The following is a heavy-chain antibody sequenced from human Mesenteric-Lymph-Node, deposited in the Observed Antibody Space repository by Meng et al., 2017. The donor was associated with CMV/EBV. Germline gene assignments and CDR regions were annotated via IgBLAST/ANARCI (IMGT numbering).Heavy chain of an antibody. D-gene: IGHD6-19*01. J-gene: IGHJ6*02. CDR2: INWNGGST. Sequence: ETLSLTCAASGFTFDDYGMSWVRQAPGKGLEWVSGINWNGGSTGYADSVKGRFTISRDNAKNSLYLQMNSLRAEDTALYYCARDLKRRTVAGYYYYGMDVWGQGTTVTVSS. CDR1: GFTFDDYG. V-gene: IGHV3-20*04. CDR3: ARDLKRRTVAGYYYYGMDV.